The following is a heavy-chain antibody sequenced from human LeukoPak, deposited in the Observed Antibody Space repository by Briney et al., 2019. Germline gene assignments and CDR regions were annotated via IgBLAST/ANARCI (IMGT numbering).Heavy chain of an antibody. CDR2: IIPIFGTA. CDR1: GGTFSSYA. Sequence: GASVNVSCKASGGTFSSYAISWVRQAPGQGLEWMGGIIPIFGTANYAQKFQGRVTITADESTSTAYMELSGLRSEDTAVYYCARGLDYDFWSGYYTPLDYWGQGTLVTVSS. V-gene: IGHV1-69*13. CDR3: ARGLDYDFWSGYYTPLDY. D-gene: IGHD3-3*01. J-gene: IGHJ4*02.